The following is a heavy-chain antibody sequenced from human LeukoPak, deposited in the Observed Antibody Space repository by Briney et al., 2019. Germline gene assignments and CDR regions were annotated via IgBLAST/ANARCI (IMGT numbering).Heavy chain of an antibody. D-gene: IGHD4-17*01. J-gene: IGHJ5*02. CDR1: GYTFTGYY. V-gene: IGHV1-2*02. CDR2: INPNSGGT. CDR3: ARGLDYGENWFDP. Sequence: GASVKVSCKASGYTFTGYYMHWVRQAPGQGLEWMGWINPNSGGTNYAQKFQGRVTMTRDTSISTAYMELSRLRSDDTAVYYCARGLDYGENWFDPWGQGTLVTVSS.